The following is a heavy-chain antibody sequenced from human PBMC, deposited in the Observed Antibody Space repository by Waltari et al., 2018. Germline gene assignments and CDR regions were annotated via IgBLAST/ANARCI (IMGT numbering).Heavy chain of an antibody. J-gene: IGHJ3*02. Sequence: EVQLVESGGGLVQPGGSLRLSCEASGFTFSSYWMYWVRQAPGKGLVWVSRISLDGSSTSYADSVKGRFTISRDNAKNTLYLQMNSLGAEDTAVYYCASPGGVTVPPTAFDIWGQGTMVTVSS. CDR2: ISLDGSST. V-gene: IGHV3-74*01. CDR3: ASPGGVTVPPTAFDI. CDR1: GFTFSSYW. D-gene: IGHD3-16*01.